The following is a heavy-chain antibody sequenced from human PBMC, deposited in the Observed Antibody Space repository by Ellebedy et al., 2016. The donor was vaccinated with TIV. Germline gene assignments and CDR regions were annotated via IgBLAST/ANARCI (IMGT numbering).Heavy chain of an antibody. V-gene: IGHV3-30-3*01. CDR2: ISYDGGDE. CDR1: GFTFSSYA. D-gene: IGHD3-10*01. Sequence: GESLKISCAASGFTFSSYAMHWVRQAPGKGLEWVTVISYDGGDEYYADSVKGRFTISRDNSKNTLYLQMNSLRAEDTAVYYCERDRETWFGDPTGLDYWGQGTLVTVSS. CDR3: ERDRETWFGDPTGLDY. J-gene: IGHJ4*02.